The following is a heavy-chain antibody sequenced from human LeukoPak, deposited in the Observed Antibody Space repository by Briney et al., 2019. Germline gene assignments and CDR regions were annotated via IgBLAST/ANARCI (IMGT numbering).Heavy chain of an antibody. D-gene: IGHD1-26*01. Sequence: PEGSLRLSCAASGFTFSSYWMSWVRQAPGKGLEWVANIKQDGSEKYYVDSVKGRFTISRDNAKNSLYLQMNSLRAEDTAVYYCARKGLLGGSYTFDYWGQGTLVTVSS. CDR3: ARKGLLGGSYTFDY. CDR2: IKQDGSEK. CDR1: GFTFSSYW. J-gene: IGHJ4*02. V-gene: IGHV3-7*01.